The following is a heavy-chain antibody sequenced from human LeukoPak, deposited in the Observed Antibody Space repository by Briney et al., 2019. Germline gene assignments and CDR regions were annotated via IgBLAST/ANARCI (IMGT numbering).Heavy chain of an antibody. V-gene: IGHV1-2*06. CDR3: ARYASNWSAFDS. D-gene: IGHD3-22*01. J-gene: IGHJ5*01. CDR1: GYTFSGYS. Sequence: ASVKVSCKASGYTFSGYSMHWVRQALGQGLEWMGRINPNSGVTYYAQKFQGRVTMTSDTSITTAYMELSSLTSDDTATYYCARYASNWSAFDSWGQGTLVIVSS. CDR2: INPNSGVT.